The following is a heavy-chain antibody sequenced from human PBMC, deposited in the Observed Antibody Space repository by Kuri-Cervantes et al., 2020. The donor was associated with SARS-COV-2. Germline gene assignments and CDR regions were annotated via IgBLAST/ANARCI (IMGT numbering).Heavy chain of an antibody. D-gene: IGHD2-2*01. J-gene: IGHJ5*02. CDR2: IRSKANSYAT. V-gene: IGHV3-73*01. Sequence: GGSLRLSCAASGFIFSSYSMSWVRQASGKGLEWVGRIRSKANSYATAYAASVKGRFTISRDDSKNTAYLQMNSLKTEDTAVYYCTRRARSTSFWFDPWGQGTLVTVSS. CDR1: GFIFSSYS. CDR3: TRRARSTSFWFDP.